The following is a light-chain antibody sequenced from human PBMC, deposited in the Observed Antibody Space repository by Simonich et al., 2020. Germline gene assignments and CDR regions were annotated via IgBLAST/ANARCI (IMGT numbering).Light chain of an antibody. CDR2: VDS. Sequence: SYVLTQPPSVSVAPGKTARITCGGNNIGGKRGHRYQTKPGQAPVLVVYVDSDRPSGIPERFSGSNSGNTATLTISRVEAGDEADYYCQVWDSSSDHPVFGGGTKLTVL. V-gene: IGLV3-21*03. J-gene: IGLJ2*01. CDR3: QVWDSSSDHPV. CDR1: NIGGKR.